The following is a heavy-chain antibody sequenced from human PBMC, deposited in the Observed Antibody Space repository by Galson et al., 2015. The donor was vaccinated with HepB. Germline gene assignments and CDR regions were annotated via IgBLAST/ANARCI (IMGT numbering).Heavy chain of an antibody. CDR3: ARTEGGIYTSGWYFDP. J-gene: IGHJ5*02. CDR1: GYTFTSYG. Sequence: SVKVSCKASGYTFTSYGISWVRQAPGQGLEWMGWINAYNGNTNYAQNLQGRVTMTTDTSTSTAYMELRSLRYDDTAVYFCARTEGGIYTSGWYFDPWGQGTLVTVSS. CDR2: INAYNGNT. V-gene: IGHV1-18*01. D-gene: IGHD6-19*01.